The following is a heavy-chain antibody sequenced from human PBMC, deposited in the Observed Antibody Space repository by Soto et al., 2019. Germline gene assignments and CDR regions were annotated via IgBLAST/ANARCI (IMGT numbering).Heavy chain of an antibody. CDR3: ATLYSSGWLVY. CDR2: IKQDGSEK. CDR1: GFTFSSYW. V-gene: IGHV3-7*01. J-gene: IGHJ4*02. D-gene: IGHD6-19*01. Sequence: GGSLRLSCAASGFTFSSYWMSWVRQAPGKGLEWVANIKQDGSEKYYVDSVKGRFTISRDNAKNSLYLQMNSLRAEDTAVYYCATLYSSGWLVYWGQGTLVTVSS.